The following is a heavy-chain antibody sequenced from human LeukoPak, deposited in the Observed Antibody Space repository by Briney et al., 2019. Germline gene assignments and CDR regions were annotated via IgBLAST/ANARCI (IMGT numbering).Heavy chain of an antibody. J-gene: IGHJ4*02. CDR3: ARGLAAAFDY. CDR1: GGSFSGYY. CDR2: INHSGST. Sequence: SETLSLTCAVYGGSFSGYYWSWIRQPPGKGLEWIGEINHSGSTNYNPSLKSRVTISVDTSKNQFSLKLSSVTAADTAVYYCARGLAAAFDYRGQGTLVTVSS. D-gene: IGHD6-13*01. V-gene: IGHV4-34*01.